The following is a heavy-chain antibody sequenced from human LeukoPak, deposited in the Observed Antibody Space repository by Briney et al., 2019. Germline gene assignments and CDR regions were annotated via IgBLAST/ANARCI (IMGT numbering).Heavy chain of an antibody. CDR3: ARGSDYYDSSGLSI. CDR1: GYTFTSYG. V-gene: IGHV1-18*01. Sequence: GASVKVSCKASGYTFTSYGISWVRQAPGQGLEWMGWISAYNGNTNYAQKLQGRVTMTTDTSTSTAYMELRSLRSDDTAVYYCARGSDYYDSSGLSIWGQGTMVTVSS. CDR2: ISAYNGNT. J-gene: IGHJ3*02. D-gene: IGHD3-22*01.